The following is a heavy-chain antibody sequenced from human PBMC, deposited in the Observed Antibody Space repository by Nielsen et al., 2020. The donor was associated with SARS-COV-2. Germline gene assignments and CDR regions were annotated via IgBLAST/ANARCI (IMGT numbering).Heavy chain of an antibody. V-gene: IGHV1-46*01. J-gene: IGHJ4*02. D-gene: IGHD6-13*01. CDR3: ARVNFAGYSSSWYLGY. CDR1: GYTFTNYY. CDR2: INTSDGST. Sequence: ASVKVSCKASGYTFTNYYMHWVRQAPGQGLEWMGIINTSDGSTTYAQKFQGRVTMTRDTSTSTVYMELSSLRSEDTAVYYCARVNFAGYSSSWYLGYWGQGTLVTVSS.